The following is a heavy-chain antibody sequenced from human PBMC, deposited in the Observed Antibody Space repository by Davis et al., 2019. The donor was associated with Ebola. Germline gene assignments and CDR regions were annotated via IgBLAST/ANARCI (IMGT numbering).Heavy chain of an antibody. Sequence: SETLSLTCTVSGGSISSGDYYWSWIRQPPGKGLEWIGEIYHSGSTNYNPSLKSRVTISVDKSKNQFSLKLSSVTAADTAVYYCARDYPTFWRGGDYYYGMDVWGQGTTVTVSS. CDR1: GGSISSGDYY. CDR3: ARDYPTFWRGGDYYYGMDV. CDR2: IYHSGST. D-gene: IGHD3-3*01. J-gene: IGHJ6*02. V-gene: IGHV4-39*07.